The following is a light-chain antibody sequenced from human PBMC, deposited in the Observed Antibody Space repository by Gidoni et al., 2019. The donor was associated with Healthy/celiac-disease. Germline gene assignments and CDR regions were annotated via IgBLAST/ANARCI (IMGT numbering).Light chain of an antibody. Sequence: EIVLTQSPATLSLSPGARATLSCRASQSVSSYLAWYQQTPGQAPRLLIYDASNRATGIPARFSGSGSGTDFTLTISSLEPEDFAVYYCQQRSNWPWTFGQGTKVEIK. CDR3: QQRSNWPWT. V-gene: IGKV3-11*01. J-gene: IGKJ1*01. CDR1: QSVSSY. CDR2: DAS.